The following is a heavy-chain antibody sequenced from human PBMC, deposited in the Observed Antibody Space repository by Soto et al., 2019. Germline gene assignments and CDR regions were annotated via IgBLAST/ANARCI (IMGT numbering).Heavy chain of an antibody. V-gene: IGHV3-21*01. CDR2: ISSSSHI. CDR1: GFTFSTYT. J-gene: IGHJ4*02. Sequence: VGSLRLSCAASGFTFSTYTMNWVLQAPGKGLEWVSYISSSSHIYYADSVKGRFTISRDNAKNSLYQQMNSLRAEDTAVYYCARDPGPYCSGGSCYLQYYFDYWGQGALVTVSS. CDR3: ARDPGPYCSGGSCYLQYYFDY. D-gene: IGHD2-15*01.